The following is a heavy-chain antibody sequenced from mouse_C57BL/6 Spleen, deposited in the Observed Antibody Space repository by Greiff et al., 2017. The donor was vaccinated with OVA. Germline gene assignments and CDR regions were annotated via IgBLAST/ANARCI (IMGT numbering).Heavy chain of an antibody. D-gene: IGHD1-1*01. Sequence: EVQLQESGPGLVKPSQSLSLTCSVTGYSITSGYYWNWIRQFPGNKLEWMGYISYDGSNNYNPSLKNRISITRDTSKNQFFLKLNSVTTEDTATYYCARDQGYYGSSYYFDYWGQGTTLTVSS. J-gene: IGHJ2*01. CDR1: GYSITSGYY. CDR2: ISYDGSN. V-gene: IGHV3-6*01. CDR3: ARDQGYYGSSYYFDY.